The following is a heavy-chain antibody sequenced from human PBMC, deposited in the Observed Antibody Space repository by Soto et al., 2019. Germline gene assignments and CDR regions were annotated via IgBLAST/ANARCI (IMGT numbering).Heavy chain of an antibody. CDR1: GFTFSDYG. Sequence: QVQLVESGGGVVQPGRSLRLSCAASGFTFSDYGIHWVRQAPGKGLEWVAVISYERSKTYYADSVKGRFTISRDNSKNTLYLQMASLRPEDTAVYYCAKDHWAAYSGYAIRNDLDVWGQGTTVTVSS. CDR3: AKDHWAAYSGYAIRNDLDV. CDR2: ISYERSKT. D-gene: IGHD5-12*01. V-gene: IGHV3-30*18. J-gene: IGHJ6*02.